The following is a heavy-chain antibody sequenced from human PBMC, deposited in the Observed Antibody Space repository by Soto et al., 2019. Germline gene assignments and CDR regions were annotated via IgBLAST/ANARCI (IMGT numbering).Heavy chain of an antibody. J-gene: IGHJ6*02. Sequence: GGSLRLCCAASGFTFSSYSMNWVRQAPGKGLEWVSYISSSSSTIYYADSVKGRFTISRDNAKNSLYLQMNSLRDEDTAVYYCARDRSNYYYYGMDVWGQGTTVTVS. CDR1: GFTFSSYS. CDR2: ISSSSSTI. V-gene: IGHV3-48*02. D-gene: IGHD4-4*01. CDR3: ARDRSNYYYYGMDV.